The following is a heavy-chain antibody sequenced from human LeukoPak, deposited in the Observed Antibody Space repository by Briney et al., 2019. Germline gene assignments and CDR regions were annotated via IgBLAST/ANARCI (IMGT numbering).Heavy chain of an antibody. CDR1: GFSITRDW. V-gene: IGHV3-7*01. CDR2: IKEDGSEK. D-gene: IGHD5-12*01. CDR3: ARDILWI. J-gene: IGHJ4*02. Sequence: GGSLRLSCVASGFSITRDWMTWVRQAPGKGLEWVANIKEDGSEKYYVDSVKGRFAISRDNAKNSLYLQMDSLRAEDTALYYCARDILWIGGQGTLVTVSS.